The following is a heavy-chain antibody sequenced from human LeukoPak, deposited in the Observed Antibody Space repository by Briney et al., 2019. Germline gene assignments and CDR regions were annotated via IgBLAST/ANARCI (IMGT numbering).Heavy chain of an antibody. CDR2: IYYSGST. CDR1: GGSMSSGGYY. J-gene: IGHJ4*02. CDR3: ARREYSSSLDY. D-gene: IGHD6-6*01. V-gene: IGHV4-31*03. Sequence: SQTLSLTCTVSGGSMSSGGYYWSWIRQHPGKGLEWIGYIYYSGSTFFNPSLKSRVTISVDTSKNQFSLKLSSVTAADTAVYYCARREYSSSLDYWGQGTLVTVSS.